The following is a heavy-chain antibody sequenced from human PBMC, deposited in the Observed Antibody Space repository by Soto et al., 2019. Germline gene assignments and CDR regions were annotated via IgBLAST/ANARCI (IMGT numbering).Heavy chain of an antibody. D-gene: IGHD6-6*01. Sequence: GASVKVSCKASGGTFSSYAISWVRQAPGQGLEWMGGIIPIFGTANYAQKFQGRVTITADESTSTAYMELSSLRSEDTAVYYCARDLAARPEGAFDIWGQGTMVTVSS. V-gene: IGHV1-69*13. CDR2: IIPIFGTA. J-gene: IGHJ3*02. CDR3: ARDLAARPEGAFDI. CDR1: GGTFSSYA.